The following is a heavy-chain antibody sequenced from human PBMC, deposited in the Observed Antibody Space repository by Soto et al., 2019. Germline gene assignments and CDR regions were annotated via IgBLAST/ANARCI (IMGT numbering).Heavy chain of an antibody. Sequence: GRPQRLSCAASEVKFSSYAMHWISQAPGKGLEYVSAISSNGGSTYYANSVKGRFTISRDNSKNTLYLQMGSLRAEDMAVYYCARENYDVWSGTSDYWGQGSLVTVSS. CDR2: ISSNGGST. J-gene: IGHJ4*02. V-gene: IGHV3-64*01. D-gene: IGHD3-3*01. CDR1: EVKFSSYA. CDR3: ARENYDVWSGTSDY.